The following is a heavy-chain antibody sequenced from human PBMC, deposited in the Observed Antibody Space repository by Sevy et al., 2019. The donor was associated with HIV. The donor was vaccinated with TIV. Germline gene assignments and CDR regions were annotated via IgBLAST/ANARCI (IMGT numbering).Heavy chain of an antibody. D-gene: IGHD1-7*01. CDR3: ARDWNYRDAFDI. Sequence: ASVKVSCKASGYTFTSYGISWVRQAPGQGLEWMGWISAYNGNTNYAQKLQGRVTMTTDTSTGTAYRELRSLRSDDTAVYYCARDWNYRDAFDIWGQGTMVTVSS. V-gene: IGHV1-18*01. CDR2: ISAYNGNT. CDR1: GYTFTSYG. J-gene: IGHJ3*02.